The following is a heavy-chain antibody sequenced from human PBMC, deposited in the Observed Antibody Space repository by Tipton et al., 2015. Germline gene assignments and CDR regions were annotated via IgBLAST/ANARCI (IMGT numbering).Heavy chain of an antibody. CDR1: GGSFYTYY. CDR3: ARGGSPIIEMAYHHYGLDV. V-gene: IGHV4-34*01. CDR2: IYHSGTT. J-gene: IGHJ6*02. D-gene: IGHD5-24*01. Sequence: SLRLSCSLSGGSFYTYYGTWIRQPPGQGLEWIGEIYHSGTTNYNPSLRGRFTISLRTSKNQLSLKVDSVTAADTAIYYCARGGSPIIEMAYHHYGLDVWGQGTTVTVSS.